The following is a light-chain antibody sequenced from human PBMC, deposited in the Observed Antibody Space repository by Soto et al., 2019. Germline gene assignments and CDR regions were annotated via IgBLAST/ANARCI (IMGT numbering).Light chain of an antibody. CDR3: QQSYSTPPT. Sequence: DIQMTQSPSSLSASVGDRVTITCRASQSISSYLNWYQQIPGKAPKLLIYAASSLQSGVPSRFSGSGSGTDLTITISSLQPEDFETYDCQQSYSTPPTFGQGTKVDIK. J-gene: IGKJ1*01. CDR2: AAS. V-gene: IGKV1-39*01. CDR1: QSISSY.